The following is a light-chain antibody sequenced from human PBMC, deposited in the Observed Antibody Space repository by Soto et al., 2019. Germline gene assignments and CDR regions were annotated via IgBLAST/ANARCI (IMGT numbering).Light chain of an antibody. J-gene: IGKJ1*01. Sequence: DIQMTQSPSSLSASVGDRVTITCRASEDISNYLAWYQQKPGKVPKLLIYGASTLQSGVPSRFSGSGSGIDFTLTISSLQTEDVATYYCQNYNRAPWTFGQGTKVESK. CDR3: QNYNRAPWT. CDR1: EDISNY. V-gene: IGKV1-27*01. CDR2: GAS.